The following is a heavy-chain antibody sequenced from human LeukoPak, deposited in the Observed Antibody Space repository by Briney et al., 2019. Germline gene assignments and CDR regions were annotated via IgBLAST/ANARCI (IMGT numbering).Heavy chain of an antibody. Sequence: GGSLRLSCAASGFTFSSHSKNWVRQTPGKGLEWVSYISSGSSARYYADSVKGRFTISRDDARNSLYLQMNSLRAEDTAVYYCARMSGSRLPGYWGQGTLVTVSS. CDR2: ISSGSSAR. V-gene: IGHV3-48*01. J-gene: IGHJ4*02. D-gene: IGHD3-3*01. CDR3: ARMSGSRLPGY. CDR1: GFTFSSHS.